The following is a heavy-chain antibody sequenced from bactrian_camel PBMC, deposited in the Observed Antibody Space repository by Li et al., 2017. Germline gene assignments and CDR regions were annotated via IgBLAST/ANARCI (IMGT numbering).Heavy chain of an antibody. CDR1: GYPYISYC. V-gene: IGHV3S40*01. D-gene: IGHD2*01. Sequence: VQLVESGVGSVQAGGSLRLSCAASGYPYISYCMGWFRQAPGKEREGVAGIYTGSGNTYYADSVKGRFTISQDNAKNTVYLQMNSLKPEDTAMYYCAARGPYCYTKLSVADFTYWGQGTQVTV. CDR3: AARGPYCYTKLSVADFTY. CDR2: IYTGSGNT. J-gene: IGHJ6*01.